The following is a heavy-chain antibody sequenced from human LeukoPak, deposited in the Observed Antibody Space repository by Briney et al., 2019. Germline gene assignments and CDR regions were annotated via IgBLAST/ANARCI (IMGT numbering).Heavy chain of an antibody. D-gene: IGHD6-13*01. CDR1: GFTFSSYS. Sequence: GGSLRLSCAASGFTFSSYSMNWVRQAPGKGLEWVSSISSSSSYIYYADSVKGRFTISRDNAKNSLYLQMNSLRAEDTAVYYCAREAIAAAGTSDFDYWGQGTLVTVSS. J-gene: IGHJ4*02. V-gene: IGHV3-21*01. CDR3: AREAIAAAGTSDFDY. CDR2: ISSSSSYI.